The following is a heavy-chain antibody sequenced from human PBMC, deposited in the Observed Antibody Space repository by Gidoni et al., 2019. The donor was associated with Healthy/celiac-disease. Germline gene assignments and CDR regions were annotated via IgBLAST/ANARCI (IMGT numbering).Heavy chain of an antibody. J-gene: IGHJ4*02. Sequence: EVQLVESGGGLVQPGGSLRLSCAAAGFTFSSYWMHWVRQAPGKGLVWVSRINSDGSGTSYADSVKGRFTISRDNAKNTLYLQMNSLRAEDTAVYYCARGGRLYPVDYWGQGTLVTVSS. CDR3: ARGGRLYPVDY. V-gene: IGHV3-74*01. D-gene: IGHD1-26*01. CDR2: INSDGSGT. CDR1: GFTFSSYW.